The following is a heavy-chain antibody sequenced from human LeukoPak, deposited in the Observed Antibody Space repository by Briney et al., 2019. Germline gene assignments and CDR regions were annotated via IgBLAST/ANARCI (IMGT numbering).Heavy chain of an antibody. CDR1: GGSISSSSYY. J-gene: IGHJ4*02. Sequence: SETLSLTCTDSGGSISSSSYYWGWIRQPPGKGLEWIGSIYYSGSTYYNPSLKSRVTISVDTSKNQFSLKLSSVTAADTAVYYCARDYYDSFDYWGQGTLVTVSS. D-gene: IGHD3-22*01. CDR2: IYYSGST. CDR3: ARDYYDSFDY. V-gene: IGHV4-39*07.